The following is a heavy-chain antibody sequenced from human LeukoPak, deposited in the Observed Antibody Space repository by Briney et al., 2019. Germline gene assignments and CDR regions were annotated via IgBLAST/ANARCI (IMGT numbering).Heavy chain of an antibody. D-gene: IGHD1-1*01. V-gene: IGHV4-34*01. J-gene: IGHJ4*02. CDR2: INHSGST. Sequence: SETLSLTCAVYGGSFSGYYWSWIRQPPGKGLEWIGEINHSGSTNYNPSLKSRVTISVDTSKNQFSLKLSPVTAADTAVYYCARGLESMDYWGQGTLVTVSS. CDR1: GGSFSGYY. CDR3: ARGLESMDY.